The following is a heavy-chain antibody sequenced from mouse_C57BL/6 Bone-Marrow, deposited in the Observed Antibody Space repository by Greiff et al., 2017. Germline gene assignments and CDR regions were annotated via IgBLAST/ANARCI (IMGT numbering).Heavy chain of an antibody. J-gene: IGHJ1*03. CDR1: GYTFTSYG. CDR3: VIWGYGGSYWGDFDG. Sequence: VQLQQSGAELARPGASVKLSCKASGYTFTSYGISWVKQRTGQGLEWIGEIYPRSGYTYYNEKFKGKATLTADKSSSTEYMELRSRTSEDSAVYFCVIWGYGGSYWGDFDGGGTGTTVTVSS. CDR2: IYPRSGYT. D-gene: IGHD1-1*01. V-gene: IGHV1-81*01.